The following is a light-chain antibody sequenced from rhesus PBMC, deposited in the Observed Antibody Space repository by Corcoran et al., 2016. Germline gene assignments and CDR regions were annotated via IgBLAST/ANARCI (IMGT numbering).Light chain of an antibody. J-gene: IGKJ2*01. Sequence: DIQMTQSPSSLSASVGDTVTITCRASQSISSWLAGYRQKPGKALKLLTYTASSLQSGVPSRFSGSGSGTDFSLTLSTLQPEDFATFYCLQYSSSPYSFGQGTKVEIK. V-gene: IGKV1-22*01. CDR2: TAS. CDR3: LQYSSSPYS. CDR1: QSISSW.